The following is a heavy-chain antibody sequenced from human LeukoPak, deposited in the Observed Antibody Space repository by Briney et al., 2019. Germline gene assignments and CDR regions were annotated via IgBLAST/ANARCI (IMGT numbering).Heavy chain of an antibody. J-gene: IGHJ4*02. CDR1: GFTVSSNY. V-gene: IGHV3-53*01. Sequence: GGSLRLSCAASGFTVSSNYMSWVRQAPGKGLEWVSVIYSGGSTYYAESVKGRFTISRDNSKNTLYLQMNSLRAEDTAVYYCARDHALQAVAGLWGQGTLVTVSS. CDR2: IYSGGST. D-gene: IGHD6-19*01. CDR3: ARDHALQAVAGL.